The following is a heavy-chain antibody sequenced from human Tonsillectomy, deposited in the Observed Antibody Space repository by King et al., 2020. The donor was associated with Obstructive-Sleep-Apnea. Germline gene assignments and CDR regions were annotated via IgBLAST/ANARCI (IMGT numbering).Heavy chain of an antibody. V-gene: IGHV4-39*07. J-gene: IGHJ6*02. Sequence: QLQESGPGLVKPSETLSLTCTVSGGSISSTSYYWGWIRQPPGKGLERIGNIYYSGSTYYNPSLKSRVTISVDMSKNQFSLKLSSVTAADTAVYYCASERDIYGMDVWGQGTTVTVSS. CDR3: ASERDIYGMDV. CDR1: GGSISSTSYY. CDR2: IYYSGST.